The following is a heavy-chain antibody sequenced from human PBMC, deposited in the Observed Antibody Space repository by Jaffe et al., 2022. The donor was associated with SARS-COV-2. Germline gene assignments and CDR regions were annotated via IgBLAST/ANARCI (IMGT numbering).Heavy chain of an antibody. CDR3: VYDGVAGGADY. CDR1: GFTFNDHA. J-gene: IGHJ4*02. CDR2: IMWKSGSV. V-gene: IGHV3-9*01. Sequence: EVQLVESGGGLVQPGRSLRLSCAASGFTFNDHAVHWVRQGSGKGLEWVSGIMWKSGSVGYGDSVKGRFITSSDSAKNSVYLQMNSLRAEDTALYYCVYDGVAGGADYWGQGILVTVSS. D-gene: IGHD2-15*01.